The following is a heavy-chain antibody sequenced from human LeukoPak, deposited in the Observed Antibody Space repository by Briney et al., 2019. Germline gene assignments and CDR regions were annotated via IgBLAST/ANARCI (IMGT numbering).Heavy chain of an antibody. CDR3: ARGGRATTTPDY. Sequence: GGSLRLTCAASGITFSSYIMNWVRQAPGKGLEWVSYISSSSSTISYADSVKGRFTISRDNAKDSRYLQMNSLGAEDTAVYYCARGGRATTTPDYWGQGTLVTVSS. CDR1: GITFSSYI. CDR2: ISSSSSTI. V-gene: IGHV3-48*04. J-gene: IGHJ4*02. D-gene: IGHD4-17*01.